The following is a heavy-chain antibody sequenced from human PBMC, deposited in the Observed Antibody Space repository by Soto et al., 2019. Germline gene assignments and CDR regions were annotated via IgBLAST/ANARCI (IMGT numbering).Heavy chain of an antibody. CDR2: IKSKTDGGTT. CDR1: GFTFSNAW. D-gene: IGHD3-3*01. V-gene: IGHV3-15*01. CDR3: TTDRTRYYDLYYFDY. Sequence: GGSLRLSCAASGFTFSNAWMSWVRQAPGKGLEWVGRIKSKTDGGTTDYAAPVKGRFTISRDDSKNTLYLQMNSLKTEDTAVYYCTTDRTRYYDLYYFDYWGQGTLVTVSS. J-gene: IGHJ4*02.